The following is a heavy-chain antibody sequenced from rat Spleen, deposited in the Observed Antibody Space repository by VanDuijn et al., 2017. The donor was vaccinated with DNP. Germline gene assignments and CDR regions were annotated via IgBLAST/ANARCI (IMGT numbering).Heavy chain of an antibody. CDR3: ARHHGSPLGY. CDR2: ISYEGSST. V-gene: IGHV5-22*01. D-gene: IGHD1-7*01. CDR1: GFTFSDYY. J-gene: IGHJ2*01. Sequence: EVQLVESGGGLVQPGRSLKLSCAASGFTFSDYYMAWVRLAPTKGLEWVAYISYEGSSTYYGDSVKGRFTISRDNAKSTLYLQMNSLRSEDTATYYCARHHGSPLGYWGQGVMVTVSS.